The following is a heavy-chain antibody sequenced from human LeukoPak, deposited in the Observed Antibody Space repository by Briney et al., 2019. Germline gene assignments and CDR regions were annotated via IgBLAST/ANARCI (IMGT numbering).Heavy chain of an antibody. V-gene: IGHV4-34*01. Sequence: PSETLSLTCAVYGGSFSGYYWIWIRQPPGKGLEWIGEINHSGSTNYNPSLKSRVTISVDTSKNQFSLKLSSVTAADTAVYYCARGRRGEDYWGQGTLVTVSS. CDR1: GGSFSGYY. CDR3: ARGRRGEDY. CDR2: INHSGST. D-gene: IGHD5-24*01. J-gene: IGHJ4*02.